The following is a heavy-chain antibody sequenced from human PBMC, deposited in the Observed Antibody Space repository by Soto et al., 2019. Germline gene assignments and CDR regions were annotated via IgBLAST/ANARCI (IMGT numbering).Heavy chain of an antibody. J-gene: IGHJ4*02. CDR1: GYTFSSYG. CDR3: ARTYGDLYFGIY. V-gene: IGHV1-18*01. Sequence: QVQLVQSGAEVKKPGASVKVSCKASGYTFSSYGISWVRQDPGQGLEWMGWISAHNGNTDYAQKVHGRVTMTTDTSTSTVYMELRSLSSDDTAVYYCARTYGDLYFGIYWGQGTLVTVSS. D-gene: IGHD2-21*02. CDR2: ISAHNGNT.